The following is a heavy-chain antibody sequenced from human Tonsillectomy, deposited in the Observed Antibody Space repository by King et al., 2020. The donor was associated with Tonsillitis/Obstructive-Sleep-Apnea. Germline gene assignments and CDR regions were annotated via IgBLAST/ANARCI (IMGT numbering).Heavy chain of an antibody. D-gene: IGHD4-17*01. CDR2: ISSSGSFT. V-gene: IGHV3-11*05. CDR3: ARHSTVTTWGFYYSMDV. Sequence: VQLVESGGGLVKPGGSLRLSCAASGFTFSDYYMSWIRQAPGKGLEWVSYISSSGSFTNHGDSVRGRFTISRDNARKSVYLQMRGLRSEDTAVYYCARHSTVTTWGFYYSMDVWGKGTTVTVSS. J-gene: IGHJ6*03. CDR1: GFTFSDYY.